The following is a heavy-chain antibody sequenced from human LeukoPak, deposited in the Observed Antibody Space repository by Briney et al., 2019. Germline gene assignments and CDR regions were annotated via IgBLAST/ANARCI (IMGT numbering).Heavy chain of an antibody. CDR2: ISSSSSYI. Sequence: GGSLRLSCAASGFTFSSYSMNWVRQAPGKGLEWVSSISSSSSYIYYADSVEGRFTISRDNAKNSLYLQMNSLRAEDTAVYYCARDAADRGYSYGHWDYWGQGTLVTVSS. V-gene: IGHV3-21*01. CDR3: ARDAADRGYSYGHWDY. D-gene: IGHD5-18*01. J-gene: IGHJ4*02. CDR1: GFTFSSYS.